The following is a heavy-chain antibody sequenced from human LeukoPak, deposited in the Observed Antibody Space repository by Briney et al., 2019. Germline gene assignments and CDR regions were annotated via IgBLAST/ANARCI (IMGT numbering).Heavy chain of an antibody. CDR2: IYHSRIT. CDR3: ATLVSTRYYFDY. CDR1: DYSISSGYGYY. V-gene: IGHV4-38-2*02. Sequence: SETLSLSCTVSDYSISSGYGYYWGWIRQPPGKGLERIGNIYHSRITYYNQFNLSLKGQITISIDNSKNRFLLTLASVIASYTAGYFCATLVSTRYYFDYWGQGTLVTVSS. J-gene: IGHJ4*02. D-gene: IGHD5/OR15-5a*01.